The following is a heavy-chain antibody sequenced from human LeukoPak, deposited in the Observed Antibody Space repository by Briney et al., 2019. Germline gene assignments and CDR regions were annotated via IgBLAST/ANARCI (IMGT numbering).Heavy chain of an antibody. V-gene: IGHV3-7*01. D-gene: IGHD3-3*01. CDR2: IKQDGSEK. J-gene: IGHJ6*02. CDR1: GFTFSSYW. CDR3: ARVSIVTIFGEVIDYYYYGMDV. Sequence: PGGSLRLSCAASGFTFSSYWMSWVRQAPGRGLEWVANIKQDGSEKYYVDSVKGRFTISRDNAKNSLYLQMNSLRAEDTAVYYCARVSIVTIFGEVIDYYYYGMDVWGQGTTVTVSS.